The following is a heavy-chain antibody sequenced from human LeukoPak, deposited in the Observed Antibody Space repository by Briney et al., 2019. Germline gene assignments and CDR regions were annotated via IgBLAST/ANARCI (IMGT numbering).Heavy chain of an antibody. CDR1: GFTFSSYW. Sequence: GVSLRLSCAASGFTFSSYWMHWVRQAPGKGLAWVSRINSDGSSTSYADSVKGRFTISRDNATNTLYLQMNSLRAEDTAVYYCATETEQWLVLQLDYWGQGTLVTVSS. CDR3: ATETEQWLVLQLDY. V-gene: IGHV3-74*01. CDR2: INSDGSST. J-gene: IGHJ4*02. D-gene: IGHD6-19*01.